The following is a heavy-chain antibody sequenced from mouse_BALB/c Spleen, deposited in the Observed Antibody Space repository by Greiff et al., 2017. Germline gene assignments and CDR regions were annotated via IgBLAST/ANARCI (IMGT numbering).Heavy chain of an antibody. CDR2: ISSGGSYT. D-gene: IGHD2-3*01. CDR3: TRGLYDGYLYAMDY. V-gene: IGHV5-6-4*01. Sequence: EVHLVESGGGLVKPGGSLKLSCAASGFTFSSYTMSWVRQTPEKRLEWVATISSGGSYTYYPDSVKGRFTISRDNAKNTLYLQMSSLKSEDTAMYYCTRGLYDGYLYAMDYWGQGTSVTVSS. J-gene: IGHJ4*01. CDR1: GFTFSSYT.